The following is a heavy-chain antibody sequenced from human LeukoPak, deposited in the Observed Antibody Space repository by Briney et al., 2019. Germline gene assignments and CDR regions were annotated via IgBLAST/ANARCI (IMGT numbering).Heavy chain of an antibody. V-gene: IGHV3-20*04. Sequence: GGSLRLPCAASGFTFGDYALSWVRQAPGKGLEWVSGINWNGSSTGYADSVKGRFTISRDNAKNSLYLQINSLRAEDTAFYYCVRDKEKIAVRPYYFDFWGQGTLVTVSS. J-gene: IGHJ4*02. CDR2: INWNGSST. CDR3: VRDKEKIAVRPYYFDF. D-gene: IGHD6-6*01. CDR1: GFTFGDYA.